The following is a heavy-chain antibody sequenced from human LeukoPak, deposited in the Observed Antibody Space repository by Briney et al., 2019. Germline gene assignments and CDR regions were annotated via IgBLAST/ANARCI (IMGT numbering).Heavy chain of an antibody. D-gene: IGHD3-10*01. Sequence: SETLSLTCTVSGGSISSYYWSWIRQPPGKGLEWIGYIYYSGSTNYSPSLKSRVTISVDTSKNQFSLKLSSVTAADTAVYYCARHSYRGSGSYDYWGQGTLVTVSS. V-gene: IGHV4-59*08. CDR1: GGSISSYY. CDR3: ARHSYRGSGSYDY. CDR2: IYYSGST. J-gene: IGHJ4*02.